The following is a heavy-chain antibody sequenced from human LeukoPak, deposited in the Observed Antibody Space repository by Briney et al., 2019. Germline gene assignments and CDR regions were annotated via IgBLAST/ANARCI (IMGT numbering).Heavy chain of an antibody. CDR2: IIPIFGTA. CDR1: GGTFSSYA. Sequence: GASVKVSCKASGGTFSSYAISWVRQAPGQGLEWMGGIIPIFGTANYAQKFQGRVTITADKSTSTAYMGLSSLRSEDTAVYYCAGFGEFFNNYYYYGMDVWGQGTTVTVSS. J-gene: IGHJ6*02. V-gene: IGHV1-69*06. D-gene: IGHD3-10*01. CDR3: AGFGEFFNNYYYYGMDV.